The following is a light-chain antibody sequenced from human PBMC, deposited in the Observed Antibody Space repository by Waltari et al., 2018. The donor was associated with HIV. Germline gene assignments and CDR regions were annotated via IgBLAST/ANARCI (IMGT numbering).Light chain of an antibody. J-gene: IGLJ2*01. CDR1: NIGSKS. CDR2: YNS. V-gene: IGLV3-21*01. Sequence: SYVLTQPPSVSMAPGTTASITCGGNNIGSKSVHWYQQKPGQAPIVVIYYNSDRPSGIPERFSGSNSGNTATLTISRVEAGDEADYYCQVWESNSDQMIFGGGTKLTVL. CDR3: QVWESNSDQMI.